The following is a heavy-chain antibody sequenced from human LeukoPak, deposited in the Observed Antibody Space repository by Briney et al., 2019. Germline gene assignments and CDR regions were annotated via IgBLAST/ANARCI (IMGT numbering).Heavy chain of an antibody. J-gene: IGHJ4*02. CDR2: ISNSGST. Sequence: SETLSLTCTVSGDSIRSSYWSWIRQPPGKGLEWIGYISNSGSTIYNHSLKSRVTTSLDTSKNQFSLKLSSVTAADTAVYYCARLEHPRLSDYGDYLGGGYYFDYWGQGTLVTVSS. D-gene: IGHD4-17*01. CDR1: GDSIRSSY. V-gene: IGHV4-59*08. CDR3: ARLEHPRLSDYGDYLGGGYYFDY.